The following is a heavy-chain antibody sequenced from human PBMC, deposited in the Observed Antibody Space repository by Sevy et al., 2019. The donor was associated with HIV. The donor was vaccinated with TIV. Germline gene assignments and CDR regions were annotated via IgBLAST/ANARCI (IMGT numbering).Heavy chain of an antibody. J-gene: IGHJ4*02. D-gene: IGHD2-15*01. CDR1: GGSISSGDYY. CDR3: ARVLVVAPNAGGFDY. Sequence: SETLSLTCTVSGGSISSGDYYWSWIRQPPGKGLEWIGYTYYSGSTYYNPSLKSRVTISVDTSKNQFSLKLSSVTAADTAVYYCARVLVVAPNAGGFDYWGQGTLVTVSS. V-gene: IGHV4-30-4*01. CDR2: TYYSGST.